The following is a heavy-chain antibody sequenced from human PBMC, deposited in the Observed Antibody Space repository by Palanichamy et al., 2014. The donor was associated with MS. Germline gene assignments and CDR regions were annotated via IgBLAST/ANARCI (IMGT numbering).Heavy chain of an antibody. V-gene: IGHV4-61*01. D-gene: IGHD3-10*01. Sequence: VQLQESGPGLVKPSETLSLTCTVSGGSVSSGSYYWSWIRQPPGKGLEWIGYIYYSGSTNYNPSLKSRVTISVDTSKNQFSLKLSSVTAADTAVYYCARDRGYGSGSFDYWGQGTLVTVSS. J-gene: IGHJ4*02. CDR2: IYYSGST. CDR3: ARDRGYGSGSFDY. CDR1: GGSVSSGSYY.